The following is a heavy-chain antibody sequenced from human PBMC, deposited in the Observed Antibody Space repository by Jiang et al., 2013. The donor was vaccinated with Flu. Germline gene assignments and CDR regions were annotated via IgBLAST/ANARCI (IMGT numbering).Heavy chain of an antibody. Sequence: IRQSPGKGLEWIASIYNSGSTNYNSSLKSRVTISVDTSKNQFSLRLTSVTAADTAVYFCARDYHDSSGYSWFDPWGQGTLVTVSS. CDR2: IYNSGST. D-gene: IGHD3-22*01. CDR3: ARDYHDSSGYSWFDP. V-gene: IGHV4-59*01. J-gene: IGHJ5*02.